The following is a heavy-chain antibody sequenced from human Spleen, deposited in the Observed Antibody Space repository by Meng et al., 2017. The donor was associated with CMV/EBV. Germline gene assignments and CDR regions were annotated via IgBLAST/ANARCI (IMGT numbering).Heavy chain of an antibody. J-gene: IGHJ4*02. CDR1: GFIVSSDN. CDR3: ARALDHDYHDYYFDH. Sequence: LSLTCAASGFIVSSDNMNWVRQSPGKGLEWVSILYIDGSTSYAASVKGRFTISRDISKNTLNLQMNNLRDEDTAIYYCARALDHDYHDYYFDHWGQGALVTVSS. D-gene: IGHD4-17*01. V-gene: IGHV3-53*01. CDR2: LYIDGST.